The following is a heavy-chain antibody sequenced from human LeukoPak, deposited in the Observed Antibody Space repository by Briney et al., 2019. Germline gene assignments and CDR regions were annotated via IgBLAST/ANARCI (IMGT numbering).Heavy chain of an antibody. J-gene: IGHJ1*01. CDR1: GFTFCSYA. Sequence: PRGGLRVSCAPSGFTFCSYAMHWVRQAPRKGVEWVAVISYDGSNKYYADSVKGRFTISRDNSKNTLYLQMNSLRAEDTAVYYCARGREAGYCSGGSCYSGYFQHWGQGTLVTVSS. CDR3: ARGREAGYCSGGSCYSGYFQH. CDR2: ISYDGSNK. D-gene: IGHD2-15*01. V-gene: IGHV3-30-3*01.